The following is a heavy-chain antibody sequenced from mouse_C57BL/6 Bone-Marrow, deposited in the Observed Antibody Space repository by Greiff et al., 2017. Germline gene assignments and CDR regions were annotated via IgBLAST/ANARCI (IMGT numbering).Heavy chain of an antibody. V-gene: IGHV1-64*01. CDR2: MHPNGGSP. CDR1: GYTFTNYW. D-gene: IGHD2-4*01. Sequence: QVQLQQPGAELVKPGASVKLSCKASGYTFTNYWMHWVKQRPGQGLEWIGMMHPNGGSPDYNEEFKSEATLSVDKSSRTAYMALSSLTSEDSAVYYCARSYDYDDYTMDYWGQGTSVTVSS. CDR3: ARSYDYDDYTMDY. J-gene: IGHJ4*01.